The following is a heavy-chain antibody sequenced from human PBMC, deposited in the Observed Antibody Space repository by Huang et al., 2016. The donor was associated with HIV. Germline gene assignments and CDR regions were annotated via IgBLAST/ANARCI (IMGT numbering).Heavy chain of an antibody. Sequence: QVQLVQSGAEVKKPGASVKVSCRTSGYTFTNYDIHWVRLATGQGLEWMGWRNPGSGNIDYAESFQVRVTMSRDTSTSTAYMELYSLRPEDTGVYYCARVDLRSGGYQIKTLDFWGQGTLVTVS. CDR3: ARVDLRSGGYQIKTLDF. D-gene: IGHD1-26*01. CDR1: GYTFTNYD. CDR2: RNPGSGNI. V-gene: IGHV1-8*01. J-gene: IGHJ1*01.